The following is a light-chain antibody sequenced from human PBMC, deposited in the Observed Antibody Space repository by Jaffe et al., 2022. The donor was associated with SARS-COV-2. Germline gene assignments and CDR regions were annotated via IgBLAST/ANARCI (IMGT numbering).Light chain of an antibody. J-gene: IGLJ1*01. CDR1: SSNLGPWYD. CDR2: GNN. Sequence: QSVLTQPPSVSGAPGQRVTISCTGSSSNLGPWYDVHWYQHLPGTAPKLLIYGNNNRPSGVPDRFSGSKSGTSASLAISGLQAEDEADYYCQSYDTSPSGYVFGTGTKVTVL. V-gene: IGLV1-40*01. CDR3: QSYDTSPSGYV.